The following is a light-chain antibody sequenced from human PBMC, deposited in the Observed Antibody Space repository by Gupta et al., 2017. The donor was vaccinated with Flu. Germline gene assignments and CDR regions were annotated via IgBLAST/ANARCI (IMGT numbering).Light chain of an antibody. J-gene: IGKJ1*01. CDR2: DAT. V-gene: IGKV1-39*01. CDR3: QQGSAIPST. Sequence: DIRMTQSTSSLSASVVDRVTLTCRASQGILTYVNWYQQKPGKAPKLLLSDATRLQVGVPSRFSGSGSGTYFTLTINSHQIEDFATYFCQQGSAIPSTFGQGTKVEIK. CDR1: QGILTY.